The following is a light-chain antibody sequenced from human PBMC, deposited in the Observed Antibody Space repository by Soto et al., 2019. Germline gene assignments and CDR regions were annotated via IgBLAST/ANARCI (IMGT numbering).Light chain of an antibody. CDR1: QSVSGW. Sequence: DIQMTQSPSTLSASVGDRVAITCRASQSVSGWLAWYQQKPGKAPNLLIYDASSLEGGVPSRFSGSGSGTEFTLTISSLQPDDFATYYCQQYNNLPYTFGQGTKLEIK. V-gene: IGKV1-5*01. CDR3: QQYNNLPYT. J-gene: IGKJ2*01. CDR2: DAS.